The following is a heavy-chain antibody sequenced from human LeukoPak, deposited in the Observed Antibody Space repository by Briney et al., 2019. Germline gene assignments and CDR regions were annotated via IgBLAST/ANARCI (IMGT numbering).Heavy chain of an antibody. Sequence: GGSLRLSCAASGFTFSSYGMHWVGQAPGKGLEWVAVISYDGSNKYYADSVKGRFTISRDNSKNTLYLQMNSLRAEDTAVYYCAIGLVRGNFDYWGQGTLVTVSS. CDR1: GFTFSSYG. D-gene: IGHD6-19*01. V-gene: IGHV3-30*03. J-gene: IGHJ4*02. CDR3: AIGLVRGNFDY. CDR2: ISYDGSNK.